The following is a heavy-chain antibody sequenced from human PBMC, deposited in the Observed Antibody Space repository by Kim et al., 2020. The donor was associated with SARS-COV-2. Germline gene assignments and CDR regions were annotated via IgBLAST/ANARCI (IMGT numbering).Heavy chain of an antibody. CDR1: DLIISSHY. V-gene: IGHV3-53*01. CDR2: IFRNGNT. J-gene: IGHJ2*01. CDR3: ARGRLEENPGVGYLDL. D-gene: IGHD1-1*01. Sequence: GGSLRLSCAASDLIISSHYMSWVRQAPGKGLEWVSIIFRNGNTYYSATAKGRCSISTDDTKNTMYHQMLNVRVDDTAAYWCARGRLEENPGVGYLDLLG.